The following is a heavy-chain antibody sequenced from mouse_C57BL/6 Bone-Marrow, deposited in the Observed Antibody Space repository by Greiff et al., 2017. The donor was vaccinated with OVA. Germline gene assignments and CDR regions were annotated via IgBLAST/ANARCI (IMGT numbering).Heavy chain of an antibody. D-gene: IGHD3-3*01. CDR1: GYTFTSYW. Sequence: VQLQESGAELVMPGASVKLSCKASGYTFTSYWMHWVKQRPGQGLEWIGEIDPSDSYTTYNQKFKGKSTLTVDKSSSTAYMQLSSLTSEDSAVYYCSRGAGTWFAYWGQGTLVTVSA. J-gene: IGHJ3*01. CDR3: SRGAGTWFAY. V-gene: IGHV1-69*01. CDR2: IDPSDSYT.